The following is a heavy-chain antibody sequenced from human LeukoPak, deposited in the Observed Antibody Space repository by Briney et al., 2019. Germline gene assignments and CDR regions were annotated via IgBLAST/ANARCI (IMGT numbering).Heavy chain of an antibody. V-gene: IGHV3-21*01. CDR2: ISSSSYI. D-gene: IGHD6-13*01. J-gene: IGHJ4*02. CDR3: ARSAAAGTFFDY. CDR1: VFTFSSYS. Sequence: GGSLRLSCAASVFTFSSYSMNWVRQAPGKGLEWVSSISSSSYIYYADSVKGRFTISRDNAKNSLYLQMNSLRAEDTAVYYCARSAAAGTFFDYWGQGTPVTVSS.